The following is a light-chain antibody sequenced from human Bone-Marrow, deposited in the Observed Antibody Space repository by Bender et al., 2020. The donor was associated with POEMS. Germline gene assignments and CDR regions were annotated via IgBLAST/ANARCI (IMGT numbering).Light chain of an antibody. CDR3: ASYAGKYSHV. V-gene: IGLV2-14*02. CDR1: SSDVGTYNL. CDR2: EGS. Sequence: QSALTQPASVSGSPEQSITISCTGTSSDVGTYNLVSWYQQHPGKAPKLMIYEGSKRPSGVSDRVSGSKSGNTASLTISGLRDEDEADYYCASYAGKYSHVFGTGTKVTVL. J-gene: IGLJ1*01.